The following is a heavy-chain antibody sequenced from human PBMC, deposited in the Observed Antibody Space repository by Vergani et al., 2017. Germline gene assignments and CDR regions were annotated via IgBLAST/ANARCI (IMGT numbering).Heavy chain of an antibody. CDR2: ISPGASTV. V-gene: IGHV3-11*04. J-gene: IGHJ6*02. Sequence: LEESGGGSVKPGGSLRLSCAASGFKFSDHYMSWIRQAPGKGLEWVSHISPGASTVSYTDSVTGRFTVSRDNANNSLTLDMTTLRVEDTAVYYCAKSPGMSTTRHYYAMDVWGQGTTVTVSS. CDR1: GFKFSDHY. D-gene: IGHD5-24*01. CDR3: AKSPGMSTTRHYYAMDV.